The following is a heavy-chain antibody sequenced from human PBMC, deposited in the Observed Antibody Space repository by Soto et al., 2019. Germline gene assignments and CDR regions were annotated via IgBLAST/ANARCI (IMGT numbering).Heavy chain of an antibody. J-gene: IGHJ5*02. CDR3: ARDRLISDFWSGYGGVGWFDP. Sequence: ASVKFSCKASGGTFSSYAISWVRQAPGQGLEWMGGIIPIFGTANYAQKFQGRVTITADESTSTAYMELSSLRSEDTAVYYCARDRLISDFWSGYGGVGWFDPWGQGTLVTVSS. D-gene: IGHD3-3*01. CDR2: IIPIFGTA. CDR1: GGTFSSYA. V-gene: IGHV1-69*13.